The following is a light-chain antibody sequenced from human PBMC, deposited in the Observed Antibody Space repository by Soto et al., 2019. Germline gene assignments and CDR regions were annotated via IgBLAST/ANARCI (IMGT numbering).Light chain of an antibody. CDR3: MQATQYYT. J-gene: IGKJ2*01. V-gene: IGKV2-24*01. CDR1: QSLVHSDGNTY. Sequence: DIVLTQTPLSSPVTLGQPASISCRSSQSLVHSDGNTYFNWLQQRPGQPPRLLIYKISKRFPGVPGRFSSSGAETDFTLKISRVEAEDVGVYSCMQATQYYTFGQGTKLEIK. CDR2: KIS.